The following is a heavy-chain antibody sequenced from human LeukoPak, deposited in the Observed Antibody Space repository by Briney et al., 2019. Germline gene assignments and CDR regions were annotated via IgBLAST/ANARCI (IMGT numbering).Heavy chain of an antibody. J-gene: IGHJ4*01. CDR2: SDGGGSST. V-gene: IGHV3-74*01. Sequence: PGGPLRLSCVASGFTFSNHWMHWVRQVPGKGPVWVSRSDGGGSSTSYADSVKGRFSISRDNAKSTLYLQMNSLRAEDTAVYYCARGPGSSGGAYVGDYWGHGTLVTVSS. CDR1: GFTFSNHW. D-gene: IGHD3-22*01. CDR3: ARGPGSSGGAYVGDY.